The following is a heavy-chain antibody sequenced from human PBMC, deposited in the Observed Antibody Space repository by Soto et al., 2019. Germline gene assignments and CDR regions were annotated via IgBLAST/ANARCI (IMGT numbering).Heavy chain of an antibody. CDR3: ARDTIGYCSGGSCSLDAFDI. Sequence: QVQLVQSGAEVKKPGASVKVSCKASGYTFTSYGISWVRQAPGQGLEWMGWISAYNGNTNYAQKLQGRVTMTTDTSTSTADMELRSLRSDDTAVYYCARDTIGYCSGGSCSLDAFDIWGQGTMVTVSS. V-gene: IGHV1-18*01. CDR1: GYTFTSYG. J-gene: IGHJ3*02. D-gene: IGHD2-15*01. CDR2: ISAYNGNT.